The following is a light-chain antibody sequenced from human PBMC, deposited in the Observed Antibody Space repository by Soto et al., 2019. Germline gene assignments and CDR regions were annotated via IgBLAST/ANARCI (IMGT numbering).Light chain of an antibody. CDR2: DAS. Sequence: DIQMTQSPSSLSTSIGDRVTITCRASQGISSSLAWYQQKPGKVPSLLIYDASTLQSGVPSRFSGSGSGTDFTLTISRLEPEDFAVYYCQQYGGSPWTFGQGTKVEIK. V-gene: IGKV1-27*01. CDR3: QQYGGSPWT. J-gene: IGKJ1*01. CDR1: QGISSS.